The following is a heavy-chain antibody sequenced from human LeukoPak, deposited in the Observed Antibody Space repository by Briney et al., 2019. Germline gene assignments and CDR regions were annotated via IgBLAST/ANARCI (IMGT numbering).Heavy chain of an antibody. CDR1: GFTFSSYS. CDR2: INSSSSYK. V-gene: IGHV3-21*04. Sequence: RGSLRVSCAASGFTFSSYSMNWVRQAPGQGLEWVSSINSSSSYKYYAHTVKGGVTISRDNAKNSPYLQLNSLRAEDTALYYCAKDMGVGETYGDNHFYYWGQGTLVTVSS. J-gene: IGHJ4*02. CDR3: AKDMGVGETYGDNHFYY. D-gene: IGHD4-17*01.